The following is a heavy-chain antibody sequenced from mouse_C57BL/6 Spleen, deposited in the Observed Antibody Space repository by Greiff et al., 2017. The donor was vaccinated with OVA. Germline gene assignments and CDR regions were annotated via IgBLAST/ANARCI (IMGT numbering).Heavy chain of an antibody. CDR3: ATNYYGSSYGAMDY. CDR2: LYPGDGDT. CDR1: GYAFSSSW. D-gene: IGHD1-1*01. J-gene: IGHJ4*01. Sequence: VKLMESGPELVKPGASVKISCKASGYAFSSSWMNWVKQRPGKGLEWIGRLYPGDGDTHYNGKFKGKATLTADKSSSTAYMQLSSLTSEDSAVYFCATNYYGSSYGAMDYWGQGTSVTVSS. V-gene: IGHV1-82*01.